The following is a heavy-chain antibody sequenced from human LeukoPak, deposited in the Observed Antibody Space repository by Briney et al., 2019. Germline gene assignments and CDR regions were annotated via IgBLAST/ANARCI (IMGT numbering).Heavy chain of an antibody. J-gene: IGHJ6*03. CDR2: IYYSGSA. CDR1: GGSISSSSYY. CDR3: ARLRSSSWDYYYYYMDV. V-gene: IGHV4-39*01. D-gene: IGHD6-6*01. Sequence: SETLSLTCTVSGGSISSSSYYWGWIRQPPGKGLEWIGSIYYSGSAYYNPSLKSRVTISVDTSKNQFSLKLSSVTAADTAVYFCARLRSSSWDYYYYYMDVWGKGTTVTVSS.